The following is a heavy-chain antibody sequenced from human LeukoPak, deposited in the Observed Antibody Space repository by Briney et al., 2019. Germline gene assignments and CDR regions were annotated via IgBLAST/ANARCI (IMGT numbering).Heavy chain of an antibody. CDR1: GFTFNIFG. D-gene: IGHD6-13*01. V-gene: IGHV3-33*06. Sequence: GGSLRLSCAASGFTFNIFGMHWVRQVPGNGLEWLAVLWADGNTAYYADSVKGRFTISRDSSENTPYLQMNSLRSEDTALYYCVKESAADATFRFDYWGQGTLVTVSS. CDR2: LWADGNTA. CDR3: VKESAADATFRFDY. J-gene: IGHJ4*02.